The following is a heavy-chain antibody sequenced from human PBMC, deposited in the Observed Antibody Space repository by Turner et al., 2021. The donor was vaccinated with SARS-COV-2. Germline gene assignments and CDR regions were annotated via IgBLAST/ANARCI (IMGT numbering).Heavy chain of an antibody. Sequence: QVQLVQSGAEAMQPGASVHVSCKACGFTISEFSMHWVRQASGKGLESMRARDPVDRVSINAHTIQGRSSMTEDTSTDTTYMKQSCLRAGATAVYDSAAVPVAPAAIGYFHSDGMDVWGQGTTVTVSS. D-gene: IGHD2-2*02. J-gene: IGHJ6*02. CDR2: RDPVDRVS. CDR3: AAVPVAPAAIGYFHSDGMDV. V-gene: IGHV1-24*01. CDR1: GFTISEFS.